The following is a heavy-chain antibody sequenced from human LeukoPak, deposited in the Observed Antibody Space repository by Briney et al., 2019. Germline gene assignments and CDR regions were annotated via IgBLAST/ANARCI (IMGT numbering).Heavy chain of an antibody. V-gene: IGHV3-20*01. Sequence: SGGSLRLSCAASGFTFDDYGMSWVRQAPGKGLEWVSGINWNGGSTGYADSVKGRFTISRDNAKNSLYLQMNSLRAEDTALYHCARVAGASYYYYMDVWGKGTTVTISS. CDR3: ARVAGASYYYYMDV. CDR1: GFTFDDYG. J-gene: IGHJ6*03. CDR2: INWNGGST. D-gene: IGHD6-19*01.